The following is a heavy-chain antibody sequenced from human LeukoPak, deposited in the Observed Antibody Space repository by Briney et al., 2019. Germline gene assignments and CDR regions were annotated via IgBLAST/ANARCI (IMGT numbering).Heavy chain of an antibody. V-gene: IGHV3-7*03. D-gene: IGHD1-1*01. Sequence: RGSLRLSCVVSGFTFSESWMSWVRQAPGKGLGWVASLNLDGSDKYYVDSVKGRFTISRDNAKNSLYLQMDSLRVEDTAVYYCAKGKRYPDYWGQGTLVTVSS. CDR3: AKGKRYPDY. CDR1: GFTFSESW. CDR2: LNLDGSDK. J-gene: IGHJ4*02.